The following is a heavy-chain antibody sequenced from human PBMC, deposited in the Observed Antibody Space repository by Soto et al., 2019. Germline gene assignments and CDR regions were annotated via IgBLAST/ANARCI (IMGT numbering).Heavy chain of an antibody. CDR3: ATAYVYDFENSNYYRDAFDI. V-gene: IGHV5-51*01. CDR1: GYSFSFYW. D-gene: IGHD3-22*01. Sequence: GESLKISCKASGYSFSFYWIGWVRQMPGKGLEWMAIMYPDDSDIRYSPSFEAHVTISADKSTSTAFLQWSSLKASDTAMYYCATAYVYDFENSNYYRDAFDIWGQGTLVTVSS. J-gene: IGHJ3*02. CDR2: MYPDDSDI.